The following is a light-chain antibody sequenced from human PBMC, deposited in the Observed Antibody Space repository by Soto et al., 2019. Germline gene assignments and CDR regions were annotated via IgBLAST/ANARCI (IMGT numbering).Light chain of an antibody. CDR3: NSYRNTAARYV. Sequence: QSALTQPASVSGSPGHSITISCTGTSRDVGGYNYVSWYQHRPGEVPKLIIYDVGNRPSGVSDRFSGSKSGDTASLTISGLRAEDEADYYCNSYRNTAARYVFGTGTKVTVL. CDR2: DVG. CDR1: SRDVGGYNY. V-gene: IGLV2-14*03. J-gene: IGLJ1*01.